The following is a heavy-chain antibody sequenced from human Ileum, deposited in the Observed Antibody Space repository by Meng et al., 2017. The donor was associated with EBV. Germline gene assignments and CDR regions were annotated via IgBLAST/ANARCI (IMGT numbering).Heavy chain of an antibody. V-gene: IGHV1-18*01. CDR3: ARRSGRY. Sequence: HVQLVQSGTEVKKPGASVKVSCKASGYTFTNYGITWVRQAPGQGLEWMGWISAYNGNTNYAQKLQGRVTMTRDTSTSTVYMELSSLRSEDTAVYYCARRSGRYWGQGTLVTVSS. CDR2: ISAYNGNT. J-gene: IGHJ4*02. CDR1: GYTFTNYG. D-gene: IGHD3-3*01.